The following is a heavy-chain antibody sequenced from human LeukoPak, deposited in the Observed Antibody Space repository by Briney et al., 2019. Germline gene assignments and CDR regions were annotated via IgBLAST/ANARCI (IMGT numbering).Heavy chain of an antibody. J-gene: IGHJ2*01. Sequence: PGGSLRLSCAASGFNFGDYGMSWVRHAPGKGLEWVSGINWNGGSTGYADSVKGRFTISRDTAKNSLYLQMNSLRAEDTALYHCARGYGPSLGGYHPLGYWYFDLWGRGTLVTVSS. CDR2: INWNGGST. D-gene: IGHD1-26*01. CDR3: ARGYGPSLGGYHPLGYWYFDL. CDR1: GFNFGDYG. V-gene: IGHV3-20*01.